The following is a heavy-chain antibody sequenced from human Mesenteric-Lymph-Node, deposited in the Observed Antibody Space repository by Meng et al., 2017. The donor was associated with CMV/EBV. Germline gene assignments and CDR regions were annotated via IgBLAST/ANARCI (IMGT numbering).Heavy chain of an antibody. CDR1: GFTFSSHA. CDR2: ISGRGDST. D-gene: IGHD3-10*01. V-gene: IGHV3-23*01. CDR3: AIACGSGTCYDY. J-gene: IGHJ4*02. Sequence: GGSLRLSCAASGFTFSSHAMTWVRQASGKGLEWVAAISGRGDSTYYADSVKGRFTISRDKSKSTLFLQMNSLTAEDTAVYYCAIACGSGTCYDYWGQGTLVTVSS.